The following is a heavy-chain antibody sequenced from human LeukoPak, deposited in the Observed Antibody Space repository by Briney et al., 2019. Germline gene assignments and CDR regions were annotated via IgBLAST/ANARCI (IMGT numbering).Heavy chain of an antibody. V-gene: IGHV3-43*02. CDR2: ISGDGGST. Sequence: GGSLRLSCAASGFTFYDYAMHWVRQAPGKGLEWVSLISGDGGSTYYADSVKGRFTISRDNSKNTLYLQMNSLKTEDTAVYYCARPSQYGSGTDYYFDSWGQGTLVTVSS. D-gene: IGHD3-10*01. CDR3: ARPSQYGSGTDYYFDS. CDR1: GFTFYDYA. J-gene: IGHJ4*02.